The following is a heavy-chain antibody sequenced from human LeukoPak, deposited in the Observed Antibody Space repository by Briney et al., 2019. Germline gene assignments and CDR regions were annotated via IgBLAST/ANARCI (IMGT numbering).Heavy chain of an antibody. CDR1: GFTFSSYS. Sequence: GGSLRLSCAASGFTFSSYSMNWVRQAPGKGLEWVSYISSSGSTIYYADSVKGRFTISRDNSKNTLYLQMNSLRAEDTAVYYCAKDQIHHCSGGSCYLDYWGQGTLVTVSS. CDR2: ISSSGSTI. J-gene: IGHJ4*02. D-gene: IGHD2-15*01. V-gene: IGHV3-48*01. CDR3: AKDQIHHCSGGSCYLDY.